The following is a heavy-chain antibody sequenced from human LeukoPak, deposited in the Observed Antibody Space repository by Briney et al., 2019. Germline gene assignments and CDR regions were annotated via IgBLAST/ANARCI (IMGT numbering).Heavy chain of an antibody. D-gene: IGHD5-24*01. Sequence: SETLSLTCAVYGGSFSGYYWSWIRQPPGKGLEWIGEINHSGSTNYNPSLKSRVTISVDTSKNQFSLKLSSVTAADTAVYYCARVRVPEATIKPLYFDYWGQGTLVTVSS. CDR3: ARVRVPEATIKPLYFDY. CDR2: INHSGST. CDR1: GGSFSGYY. V-gene: IGHV4-34*01. J-gene: IGHJ4*02.